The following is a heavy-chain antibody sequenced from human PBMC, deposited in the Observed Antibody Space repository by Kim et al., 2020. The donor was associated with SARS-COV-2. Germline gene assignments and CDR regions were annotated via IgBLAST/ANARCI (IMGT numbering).Heavy chain of an antibody. J-gene: IGHJ4*02. D-gene: IGHD3-3*01. CDR1: GGSISSYY. CDR3: ARGVLITIFGVVREFDY. Sequence: SETLSLTCTVSGGSISSYYWSWIRQPPGKGLEWIGYIYYSGSTNYNPSLKNRVTISVDTSKNQFSLKLSSVTAADTAVYYCARGVLITIFGVVREFDYWGQGTLVTVSS. CDR2: IYYSGST. V-gene: IGHV4-59*01.